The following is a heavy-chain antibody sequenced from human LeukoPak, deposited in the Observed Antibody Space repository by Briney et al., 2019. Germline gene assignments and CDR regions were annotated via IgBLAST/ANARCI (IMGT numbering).Heavy chain of an antibody. V-gene: IGHV3-23*01. Sequence: PGGSLRLSCAASGFTFSSYAMSWVRQAPGKGLECVSAISGSGGSTYYADSVKGRFTISRDNAKNTLFLQMNSLRVEDTALYYCVAGDYGNYWGQGTLVTVSS. CDR1: GFTFSSYA. D-gene: IGHD4-17*01. CDR2: ISGSGGST. CDR3: VAGDYGNY. J-gene: IGHJ4*02.